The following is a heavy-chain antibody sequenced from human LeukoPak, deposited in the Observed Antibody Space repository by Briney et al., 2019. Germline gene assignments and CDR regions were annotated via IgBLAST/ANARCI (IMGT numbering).Heavy chain of an antibody. V-gene: IGHV3-74*03. D-gene: IGHD2/OR15-2a*01. Sequence: GGSLTLSCAASGFTFSSYWMHWVRQAPGKGLVWVSRINSDGTSTKFADSVKGRFTISRDNAKNTLYLQMNSLRAEDTAVYYCATAQRYTSFSSDFDYWGQGTLVAVSS. J-gene: IGHJ4*02. CDR1: GFTFSSYW. CDR3: ATAQRYTSFSSDFDY. CDR2: INSDGTST.